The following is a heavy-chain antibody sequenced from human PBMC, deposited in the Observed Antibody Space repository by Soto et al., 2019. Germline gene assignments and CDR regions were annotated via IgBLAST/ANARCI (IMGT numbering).Heavy chain of an antibody. CDR1: GFTFSSYA. D-gene: IGHD3-16*02. V-gene: IGHV3-23*01. CDR3: AKDRGLRLGELSLYRY. CDR2: ISGSGGST. J-gene: IGHJ4*02. Sequence: EVQLLESGGGLVQPGGSLRLSCAASGFTFSSYAMSWVRQAPGKGLEWVSAISGSGGSTYYADSVKGRFTISRDNSKNTLYLQMTSLRAENTAVYYCAKDRGLRLGELSLYRYWGQGTLVTVSS.